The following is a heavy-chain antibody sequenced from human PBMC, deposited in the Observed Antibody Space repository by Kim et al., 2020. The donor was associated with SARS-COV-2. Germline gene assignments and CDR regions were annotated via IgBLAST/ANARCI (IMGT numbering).Heavy chain of an antibody. CDR3: AREGRSSSWYGIDY. J-gene: IGHJ4*02. CDR2: IYYSGST. CDR1: GGSISSGGYY. V-gene: IGHV4-31*03. D-gene: IGHD6-13*01. Sequence: SETLSLTCTVSGGSISSGGYYWSWIRQHPGKGLEWIGYIYYSGSTYYNPSLKSRVTISVDTSKNQFSLKLSSVTAADTAVYYCAREGRSSSWYGIDYWGQGTLVTVSS.